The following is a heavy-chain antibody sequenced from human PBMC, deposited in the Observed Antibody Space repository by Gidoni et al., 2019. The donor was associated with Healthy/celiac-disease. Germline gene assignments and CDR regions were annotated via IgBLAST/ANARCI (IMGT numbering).Heavy chain of an antibody. CDR2: ISSSSSSI. CDR1: GFTFSTYS. CDR3: ARDHTGYSYAISDFDY. D-gene: IGHD5-18*01. Sequence: EVQLVESGGGLVQPGGSLRLSCAAAGFTFSTYSMNWVRQAPGKGLEWVSYISSSSSSIYYADSVKGRFTISRDNAKNSLYLQMNSLRDEDTAVYYCARDHTGYSYAISDFDYWGQGTLVTVSS. J-gene: IGHJ4*02. V-gene: IGHV3-48*02.